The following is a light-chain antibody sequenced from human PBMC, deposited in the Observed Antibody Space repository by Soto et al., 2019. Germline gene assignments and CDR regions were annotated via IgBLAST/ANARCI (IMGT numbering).Light chain of an antibody. CDR1: QGISSY. CDR2: DAS. Sequence: IQLTQSPSSLSASVGDRVTITCRASQGISSYLGWYQQKPGKAPNLLIYDASTLHSGVPSRFSGSGSGTDFTLTISSPEPEDFAVYYCQQRGNRPPWTFGQGTKVDIK. CDR3: QQRGNRPPWT. J-gene: IGKJ1*01. V-gene: IGKV1-9*01.